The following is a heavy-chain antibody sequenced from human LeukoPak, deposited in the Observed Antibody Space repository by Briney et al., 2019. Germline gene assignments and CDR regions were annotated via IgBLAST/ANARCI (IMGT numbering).Heavy chain of an antibody. CDR1: GFTFSDSY. V-gene: IGHV3-11*01. CDR2: ISSSGSTI. Sequence: PGGSLRLSCAASGFTFSDSYMSWIRQAPGKGLEYISYISSSGSTIYYADSVKGRFTPSRDNAKNSLSLEMNSLRAEDTAVYYCARGKYSFDYWGQGTLVTVSS. CDR3: ARGKYSFDY. J-gene: IGHJ4*02.